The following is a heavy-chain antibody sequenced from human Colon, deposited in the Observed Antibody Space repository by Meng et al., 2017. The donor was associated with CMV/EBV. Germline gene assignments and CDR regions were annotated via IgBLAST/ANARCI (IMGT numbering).Heavy chain of an antibody. Sequence: QGQLHEWGAGLLKPSETLSLTCAISGGSFNAYYLTWIRQSPGKGLEWIGELNHSGSTNYNPSLKSRVTISIDTSKRHFSLRLTSVTAADTAVYYCARGRNGWLLPLDSWGQGTLVTVSS. CDR3: ARGRNGWLLPLDS. J-gene: IGHJ4*02. CDR1: GGSFNAYY. D-gene: IGHD3-3*01. CDR2: LNHSGST. V-gene: IGHV4-34*01.